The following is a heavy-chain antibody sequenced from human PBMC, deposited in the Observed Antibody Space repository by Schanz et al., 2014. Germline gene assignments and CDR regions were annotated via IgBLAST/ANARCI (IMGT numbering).Heavy chain of an antibody. CDR3: ARSAGRDFWSGYYSRFDY. J-gene: IGHJ4*02. V-gene: IGHV1-18*01. CDR1: GYIFINSG. CDR2: ISVYNHNK. D-gene: IGHD3-3*01. Sequence: QVQLVQSGAEVKKPGATVKVSCKASGYIFINSGISWVRQAPGQGLEWMGWISVYNHNKEYDQKFQGRVTMTTDTSTNTAYMELRSLRADDTAVYYCARSAGRDFWSGYYSRFDYWGQGTLVTVSS.